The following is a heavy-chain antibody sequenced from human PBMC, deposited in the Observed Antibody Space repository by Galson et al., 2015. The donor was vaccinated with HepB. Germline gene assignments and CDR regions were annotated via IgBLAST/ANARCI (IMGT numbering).Heavy chain of an antibody. V-gene: IGHV3-21*01. D-gene: IGHD2-15*01. J-gene: IGHJ4*02. CDR3: ARDPGYCSGGSCYTFDY. CDR2: ISSSTTNI. CDR1: GFTFRSHC. Sequence: SLRLSCAASGFTFRSHCMNWVRQAPGKGLEWVSSISSSTTNIYYADSVKGRFTISRDNAKNSLYLQMNSLRAEDTAVYYCARDPGYCSGGSCYTFDYWGQGTLVTVSS.